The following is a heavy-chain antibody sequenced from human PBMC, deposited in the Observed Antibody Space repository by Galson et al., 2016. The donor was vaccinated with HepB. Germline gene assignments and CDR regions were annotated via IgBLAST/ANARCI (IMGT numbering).Heavy chain of an antibody. J-gene: IGHJ6*02. CDR1: GFTVSSNY. CDR2: ISSGGTT. CDR3: ATATNFYRYYGMDV. V-gene: IGHV3-53*01. Sequence: SLRLSCAASGFTVSSNYMNWVRQTPGTGLEWVSFISSGGTTYHAGSVKGRFTISRDKSKNTLYLQMNSLRTEDTALYYCATATNFYRYYGMDVWGQGTTVIVSS.